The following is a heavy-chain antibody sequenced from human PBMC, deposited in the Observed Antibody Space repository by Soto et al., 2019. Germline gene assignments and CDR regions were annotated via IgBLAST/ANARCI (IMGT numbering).Heavy chain of an antibody. CDR2: IWYDGSNK. CDR1: GFTFSSYG. Sequence: VGTLRLSCAASGFTFSSYGMHRVRQAPGKGLEWVAVIWYDGSNKYYADSVKGRFTISRDNSKNTLYLQMNSLRAKDTAGYYWARDGRAATDRDYWGQGALVTFSS. CDR3: ARDGRAATDRDY. D-gene: IGHD2-15*01. V-gene: IGHV3-33*01. J-gene: IGHJ4*02.